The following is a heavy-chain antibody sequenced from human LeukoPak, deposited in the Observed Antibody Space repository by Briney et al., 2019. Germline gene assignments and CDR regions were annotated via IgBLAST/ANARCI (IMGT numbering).Heavy chain of an antibody. V-gene: IGHV4-39*01. D-gene: IGHD4-23*01. CDR3: ARHGRGRLRGSGYGMDV. CDR1: GGSINSSSYY. Sequence: SETLSLTCTVSGGSINSSSYYWGWIRQPPGKGLEWIGSIYYSGSTYYNPSLKSRVTISVDTSKNQFSLKMSSVTAADTAVYYCARHGRGRLRGSGYGMDVWGQGTTVTVSS. CDR2: IYYSGST. J-gene: IGHJ6*02.